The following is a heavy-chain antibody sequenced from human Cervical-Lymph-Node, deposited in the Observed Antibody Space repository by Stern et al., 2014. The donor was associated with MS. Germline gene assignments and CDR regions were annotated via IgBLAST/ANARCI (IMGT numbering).Heavy chain of an antibody. CDR1: AFGVRDYD. J-gene: IGHJ4*02. CDR2: ISIRGSPI. CDR3: ARERGGTPMV. V-gene: IGHV3-48*01. Sequence: EVQLVESGGGLVQPGGSLRLSCAASAFGVRDYDMTWFRQAPGKGLEWVSFISIRGSPIFYADPVKGRFSITRDKAKNSLYLQMNSLRAEDTAVYFCARERGGTPMVWGQGTLVTVSS. D-gene: IGHD5-18*01.